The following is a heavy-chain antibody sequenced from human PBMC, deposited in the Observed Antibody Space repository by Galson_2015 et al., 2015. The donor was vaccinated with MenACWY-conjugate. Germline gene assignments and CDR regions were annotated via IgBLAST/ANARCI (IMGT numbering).Heavy chain of an antibody. J-gene: IGHJ3*02. CDR2: IIPIFGTA. CDR3: ARGAVAGTDAFDI. D-gene: IGHD6-19*01. Sequence: SVKVSCKASGGTFSSYAISWVRQAPGQGLEWMGGIIPIFGTANYAQKFQGRVTITADESTSTAYMKLSSLRSEDTAVYYCARGAVAGTDAFDIWGQGTMVTVSS. CDR1: GGTFSSYA. V-gene: IGHV1-69*13.